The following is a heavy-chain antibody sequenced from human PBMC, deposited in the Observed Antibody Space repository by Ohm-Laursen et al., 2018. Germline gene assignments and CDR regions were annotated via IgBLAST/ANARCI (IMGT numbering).Heavy chain of an antibody. CDR1: GFTFDDYA. CDR3: EKALPPTYYGMDV. J-gene: IGHJ6*02. V-gene: IGHV3-9*01. Sequence: SLRLSCTASGFTFDDYAMHWVRQAPGKGLEWVSGISWNSGSIGYVDSVKGRFTISRDNAKNSLYLQMNSLRAEDTALYYCEKALPPTYYGMDVWGQGTTVTVSS. CDR2: ISWNSGSI.